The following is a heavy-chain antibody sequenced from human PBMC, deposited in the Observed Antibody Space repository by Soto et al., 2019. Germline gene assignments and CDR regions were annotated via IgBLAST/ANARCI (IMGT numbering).Heavy chain of an antibody. D-gene: IGHD3-10*01. CDR3: ARDLDGSGSYYTDY. J-gene: IGHJ4*02. Sequence: GASVKVSCKASGYTFTDYGISWVRQAPGQGLEWMGWISAKTGNTKYAQNLQGRVTMTTDTSTSTAYMEMRSLRSDDTAVYYCARDLDGSGSYYTDYWGPGTLVTVSS. V-gene: IGHV1-18*04. CDR2: ISAKTGNT. CDR1: GYTFTDYG.